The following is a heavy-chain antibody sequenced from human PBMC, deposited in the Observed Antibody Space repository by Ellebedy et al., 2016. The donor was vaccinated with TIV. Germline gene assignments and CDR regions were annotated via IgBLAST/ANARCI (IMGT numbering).Heavy chain of an antibody. CDR3: VKRLSSGSGEKAFDV. CDR2: ISSSGSST. D-gene: IGHD3-10*01. Sequence: GGSLRLSXAASGFTFSIYVMNWVRQAPGKGLEWVSLISSSGSSTYYADSVKGRFAISRDNSENTLHLQMNSLTAEDTAVYYCVKRLSSGSGEKAFDVWGQGTMVTVSS. CDR1: GFTFSIYV. J-gene: IGHJ3*01. V-gene: IGHV3-23*01.